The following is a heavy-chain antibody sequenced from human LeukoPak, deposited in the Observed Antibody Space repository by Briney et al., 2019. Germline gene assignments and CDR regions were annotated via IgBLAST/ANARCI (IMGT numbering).Heavy chain of an antibody. CDR3: ARHRAGKYYYDSSGYAYY. V-gene: IGHV5-51*01. Sequence: GESLKISCKGSGYSFTSYWIGWVRQMPGKGLGWMGIIYPGDSDTRYSPSFQGQVTTSADKSISTAYLQWSSLKASDTAMYYCARHRAGKYYYDSSGYAYYWGQGTLVTVSS. CDR2: IYPGDSDT. CDR1: GYSFTSYW. D-gene: IGHD3-22*01. J-gene: IGHJ4*02.